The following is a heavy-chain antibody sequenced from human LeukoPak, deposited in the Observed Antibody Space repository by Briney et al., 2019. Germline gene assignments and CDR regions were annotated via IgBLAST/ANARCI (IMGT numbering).Heavy chain of an antibody. CDR3: AVRGIAVAKGQFDP. Sequence: GGSLRLSCAASGFTFSSYAMRWVRPAPGRELEWVSAISGSGGSTYYADAVKGRFTISRDNSKNTLYLQMNSLRAEDTAVYYCAVRGIAVAKGQFDPWGQGALVTVSS. V-gene: IGHV3-23*01. D-gene: IGHD6-19*01. J-gene: IGHJ5*02. CDR2: ISGSGGST. CDR1: GFTFSSYA.